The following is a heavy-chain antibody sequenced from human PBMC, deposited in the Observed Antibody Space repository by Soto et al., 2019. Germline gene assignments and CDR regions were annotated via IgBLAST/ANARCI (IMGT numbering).Heavy chain of an antibody. Sequence: SGPTLVNPTQTLTLTCTFSGFSLSTSGMCVNWIRQSPGKALEWLALIDWEDDKNYSKSLKTRLTISKDTSKNQVVLTMTNMDPVDTATYYCARSMTQKYYCYYGMDVWGQGTTVTVSS. CDR2: IDWEDDK. CDR1: GFSLSTSGMC. D-gene: IGHD2-21*02. J-gene: IGHJ6*02. V-gene: IGHV2-70*01. CDR3: ARSMTQKYYCYYGMDV.